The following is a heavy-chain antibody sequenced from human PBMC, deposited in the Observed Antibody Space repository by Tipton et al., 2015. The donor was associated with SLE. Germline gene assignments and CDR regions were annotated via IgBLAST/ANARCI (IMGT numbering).Heavy chain of an antibody. Sequence: TLSLTCAVYGGSFSGYYWSWIRQPPGKGLEWVANIKQDGSEKYYVDSVKGRFTISRDNAKNSLYLQMNSLRAEDTAVYYCASSYDFWSGYRDYWGQGTLVTVSS. V-gene: IGHV3-7*03. CDR2: IKQDGSEK. D-gene: IGHD3-3*01. CDR3: ASSYDFWSGYRDY. J-gene: IGHJ4*02. CDR1: GGSFSGYY.